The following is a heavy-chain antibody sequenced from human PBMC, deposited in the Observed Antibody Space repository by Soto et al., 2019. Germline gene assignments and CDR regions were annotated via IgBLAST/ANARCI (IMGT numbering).Heavy chain of an antibody. D-gene: IGHD2-8*01. CDR3: AKDATAVNGVWDPFDM. J-gene: IGHJ3*02. CDR1: GFTFSAYA. CDR2: VGGSDTDK. Sequence: EVQLLESGGGVVQPGGSLRLSCAASGFTFSAYAMSWVRQAPGKGLQWVSGVGGSDTDKHYADSVRGRFTVSRDNSKNTLYLQMNSLRVDDTAVYYCAKDATAVNGVWDPFDMWGQGTVVTVSS. V-gene: IGHV3-23*01.